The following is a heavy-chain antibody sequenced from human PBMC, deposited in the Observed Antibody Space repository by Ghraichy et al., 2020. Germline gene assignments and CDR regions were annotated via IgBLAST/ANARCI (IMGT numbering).Heavy chain of an antibody. Sequence: GGSLRLSCAASGFTFSSYSMNWVRQAPGKGLEWVSYISSSSSTIYYADSVKGRFTISRDNAKNSLYLQMNSLRDEDTAVYYCARDPAPYGDYILGAFDIWGQGTMVTVSS. D-gene: IGHD4-17*01. CDR2: ISSSSSTI. CDR1: GFTFSSYS. CDR3: ARDPAPYGDYILGAFDI. V-gene: IGHV3-48*02. J-gene: IGHJ3*02.